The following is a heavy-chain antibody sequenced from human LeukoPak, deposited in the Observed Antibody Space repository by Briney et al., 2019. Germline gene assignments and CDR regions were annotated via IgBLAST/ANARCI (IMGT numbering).Heavy chain of an antibody. V-gene: IGHV3-64D*06. CDR2: ISTDGSQ. CDR1: GFTFSSYA. J-gene: IGHJ4*02. CDR3: AKNDGNIWQPHS. Sequence: PGGSLRLSCAASGFTFSSYAMSWVRQTPGKGLEYVSVISTDGSQYYPDSVKGRFTIFRDNSKNTLYLQMNSLRPEDTAIYYCAKNDGNIWQPHSWGQGTLVTVSS.